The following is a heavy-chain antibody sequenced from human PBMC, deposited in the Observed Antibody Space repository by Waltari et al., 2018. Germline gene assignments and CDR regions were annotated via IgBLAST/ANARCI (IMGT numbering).Heavy chain of an antibody. CDR3: ARVGWGRGIVVGPGNIRQICGAFDL. J-gene: IGHJ3*01. V-gene: IGHV1-18*01. Sequence: QVQLVQSGTELQRPGSALRVSCTAFGYRFPPFVFRCVRQDPGTALEWMGWISDKNNNTNFAQEFQGRVTLTTNTSTSKANRDLRSLRFDDTAIYFCARVGWGRGIVVGPGNIRQICGAFDLWGQVTMVTVSS. D-gene: IGHD2-15*01. CDR1: GYRFPPFV. CDR2: ISDKNNNT.